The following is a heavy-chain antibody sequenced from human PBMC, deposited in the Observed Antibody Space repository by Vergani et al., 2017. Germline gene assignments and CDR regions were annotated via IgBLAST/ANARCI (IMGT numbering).Heavy chain of an antibody. CDR3: ARQGGSYSVGIFDY. J-gene: IGHJ4*02. Sequence: QVQLQESGPGLVKPSETLSLTCTVSGGSISNYYWGWIRQPPGKGLEWIGSIYYSGSTYYNPSLKSRVTISVDTSKNQFSLKLSSVTAADTAVYYCARQGGSYSVGIFDYWGQGTLVTVSS. V-gene: IGHV4-39*01. D-gene: IGHD1-26*01. CDR1: GGSISNYY. CDR2: IYYSGST.